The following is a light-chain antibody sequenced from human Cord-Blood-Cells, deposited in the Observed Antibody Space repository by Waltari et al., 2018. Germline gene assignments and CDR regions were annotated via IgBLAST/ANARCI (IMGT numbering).Light chain of an antibody. CDR3: MQALQTPYT. Sequence: DIVMTQSPLSLPVTPGEPASISCRSSQSLLHSNGYNYLDWYLQKPGQSPQLLIYLGSNRASGVPDRFSGSESGTYFTLKISRVEAGDVGVYYCMQALQTPYTFGQGTKLEIK. J-gene: IGKJ2*01. V-gene: IGKV2-28*01. CDR1: QSLLHSNGYNY. CDR2: LGS.